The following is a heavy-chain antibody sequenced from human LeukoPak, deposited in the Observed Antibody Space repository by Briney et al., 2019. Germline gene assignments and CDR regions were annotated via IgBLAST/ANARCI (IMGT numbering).Heavy chain of an antibody. CDR2: IYHSGST. CDR1: GDSISSYY. CDR3: ATGYSSTWYYFDY. Sequence: SETLSLTCTVSGDSISSYYWSWIRQPPGKGQELIGYIYHSGSTNYNPSLKSRVTISADTSKDQFSLKLASVTAADTAVYYCATGYSSTWYYFDYWGQGTLVTVSS. V-gene: IGHV4-59*01. D-gene: IGHD6-13*01. J-gene: IGHJ4*02.